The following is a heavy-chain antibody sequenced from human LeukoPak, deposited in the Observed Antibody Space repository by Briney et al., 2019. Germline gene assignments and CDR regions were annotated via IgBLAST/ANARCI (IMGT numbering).Heavy chain of an antibody. D-gene: IGHD2/OR15-2a*01. CDR3: ARVGAYNNRYWYFDL. J-gene: IGHJ2*01. Sequence: PSETLSLTCAVSSYSINSASYWGWIRQAPGKGLEWIGRIYNSGRGTYYNPSLESRVTISLDTSKNQFSLQLNSVTTAADTAVYYCARVGAYNNRYWYFDLWGRGTPVTVSS. V-gene: IGHV4-38-2*01. CDR2: IYNSGRGT. CDR1: SYSINSASY.